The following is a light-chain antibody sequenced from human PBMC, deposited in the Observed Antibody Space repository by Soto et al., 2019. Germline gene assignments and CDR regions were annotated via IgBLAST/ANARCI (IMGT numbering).Light chain of an antibody. CDR3: QQYGSSPRT. J-gene: IGKJ1*01. CDR1: QSVSSNF. Sequence: EIVFTQSPGTLSLSPGERATLSCRASQSVSSNFLAWHQQKPGQAPRLLIYGASSTATGIPDRFSGSGSGTDFTLTISTLEPEDSAVYDCQQYGSSPRTFGPGTKVDIK. V-gene: IGKV3-20*01. CDR2: GAS.